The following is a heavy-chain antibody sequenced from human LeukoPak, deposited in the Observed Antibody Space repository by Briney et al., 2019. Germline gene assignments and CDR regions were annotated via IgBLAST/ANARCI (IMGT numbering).Heavy chain of an antibody. V-gene: IGHV4-34*01. Sequence: SETLSLTCAVYGGSFSGYYWSWIRQPPGKGLEWIGEINHSGSTNYNPSLKSRVTISVDTSKNQFSLKLSSVTAADTAVYYCVRVTVTGAFDIWGQGTMVTVSS. D-gene: IGHD4-17*01. CDR2: INHSGST. CDR3: VRVTVTGAFDI. CDR1: GGSFSGYY. J-gene: IGHJ3*02.